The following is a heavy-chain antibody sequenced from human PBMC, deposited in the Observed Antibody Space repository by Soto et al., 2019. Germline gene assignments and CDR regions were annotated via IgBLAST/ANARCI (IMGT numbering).Heavy chain of an antibody. CDR3: ARSPQWLVKRANYFDY. Sequence: SETLSLTCTVSGGSISSYYWSWIRQPPGKGLEWIGYIYYSGSTNYNPSLKSRVTISVDTSKNQFSLKLSSVTAADTAVYYCARSPQWLVKRANYFDYWGQGTLVTVSS. CDR2: IYYSGST. D-gene: IGHD6-19*01. CDR1: GGSISSYY. V-gene: IGHV4-59*01. J-gene: IGHJ4*02.